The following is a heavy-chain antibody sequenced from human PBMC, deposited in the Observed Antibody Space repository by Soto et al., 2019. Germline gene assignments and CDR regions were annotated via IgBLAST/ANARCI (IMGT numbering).Heavy chain of an antibody. D-gene: IGHD3-3*01. CDR3: ATSYYNFWSAHYLAYFDY. J-gene: IGHJ4*02. CDR1: VVSFTGYY. V-gene: IGHV4-34*01. CDR2: INHSGST. Sequence: QVQLQQWGAGLLKPSETLSLTCAVYVVSFTGYYWSWIRQPPGKGLEWSGEINHSGSTNYNPSLKSRVTRSVDTYKKQFYLKPSSVTAADTAVYYCATSYYNFWSAHYLAYFDYWGQGNLVTVSS.